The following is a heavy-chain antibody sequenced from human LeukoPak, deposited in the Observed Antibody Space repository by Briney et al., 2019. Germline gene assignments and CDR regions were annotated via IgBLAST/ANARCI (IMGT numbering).Heavy chain of an antibody. V-gene: IGHV4-34*01. CDR1: GGSFSGYY. CDR3: ARLVIFCSSTSCYGLAYYYYYMDV. J-gene: IGHJ6*03. CDR2: INHSGST. Sequence: SETLSLTCAVYGGSFSGYYWSWIRQPPGKGLEWIGEINHSGSTNYNPSLKSRVTISVDTSKNQFSLKLSSVTAADTAVYYCARLVIFCSSTSCYGLAYYYYYMDVWGKGTTVTISS. D-gene: IGHD2-2*01.